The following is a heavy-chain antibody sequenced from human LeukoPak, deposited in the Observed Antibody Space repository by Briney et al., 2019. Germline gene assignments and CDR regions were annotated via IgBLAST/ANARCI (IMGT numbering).Heavy chain of an antibody. D-gene: IGHD1-14*01. CDR1: GFTFSSYD. CDR2: ISASGGST. J-gene: IGHJ5*02. V-gene: IGHV3-23*01. CDR3: ARDLNRNWLDP. Sequence: GGSLRLSCVDSGFTFSSYDMSWVRQIPGKGPEWVSAISASGGSTYYADSVKGRFTISRDNSKSTLYLQMNSLRAEDTAIFYCARDLNRNWLDPWGQGTLVTVSS.